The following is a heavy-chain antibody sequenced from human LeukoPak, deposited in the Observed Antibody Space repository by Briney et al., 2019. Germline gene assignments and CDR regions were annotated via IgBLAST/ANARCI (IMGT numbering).Heavy chain of an antibody. CDR3: ARAPSEIGGYYPEYFRH. CDR2: IYNDGNT. J-gene: IGHJ1*01. V-gene: IGHV3-53*01. D-gene: IGHD3-22*01. CDR1: GFTVSTNH. Sequence: GGSLRLSCAVSGFTVSTNHMSWVRQAPGRGLEWVSVIYNDGNTYYTDSVKGRFTISRDNAKNTVSLQMNSLRAEDTGVYYCARAPSEIGGYYPEYFRHWGQGTLVTVSS.